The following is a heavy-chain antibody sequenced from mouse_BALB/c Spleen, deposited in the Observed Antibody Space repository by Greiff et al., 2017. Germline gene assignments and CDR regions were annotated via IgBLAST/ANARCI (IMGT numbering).Heavy chain of an antibody. J-gene: IGHJ4*01. CDR1: GYTFSSYW. CDR2: ILPGSGST. D-gene: IGHD2-2*01. CDR3: ARGDGYDRRDY. V-gene: IGHV1-9*01. Sequence: QVQLQQSGAELMKPGASVKISCKATGYTFSSYWIEWVKQRPGHGLEWIGEILPGSGSTNYNEKFKGKATFTADTSSNTAYMQLSSLTSEDSAVYYCARGDGYDRRDYWGQGTSVTVSS.